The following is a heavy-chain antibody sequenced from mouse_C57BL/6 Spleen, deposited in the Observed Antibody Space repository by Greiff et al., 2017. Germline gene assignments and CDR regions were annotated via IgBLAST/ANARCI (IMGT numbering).Heavy chain of an antibody. D-gene: IGHD1-1*01. V-gene: IGHV14-2*01. CDR1: GFNIKDYY. CDR3: ARGGYYYGSSYAMDY. J-gene: IGHJ4*01. CDR2: IDPEDGET. Sequence: EVQLQQSGAELVKPGASVKLSCTASGFNIKDYYMHWVKQRTEQGLEWIGRIDPEDGETKNAPKFQGKATITADTSSNTAYLQLSSLTSEDTAVYYCARGGYYYGSSYAMDYWGQGTSVTVSS.